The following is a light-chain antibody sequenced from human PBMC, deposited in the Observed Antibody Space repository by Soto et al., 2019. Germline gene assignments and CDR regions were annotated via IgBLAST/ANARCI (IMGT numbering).Light chain of an antibody. J-gene: IGKJ1*01. V-gene: IGKV1-39*01. CDR2: AAS. CDR3: QEYNSYLRT. CDR1: QSISSY. Sequence: DIQMTQSPSSLSASVGDGVTITFRASQSISSYLNWYQQKPGKAPKLLIYAASSLQSGVPSRFSGSGSGAEFTLTISSLQPDDIATYYCQEYNSYLRTFGQGTKVDI.